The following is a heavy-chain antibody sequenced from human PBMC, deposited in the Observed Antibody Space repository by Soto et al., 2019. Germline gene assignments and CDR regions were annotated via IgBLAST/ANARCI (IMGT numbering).Heavy chain of an antibody. D-gene: IGHD6-19*01. Sequence: QVQLQESGPGRGKPSGTLPPTCAASGGSFSSSNWWSWVGNPPGRGLEWIGEIYHSGSTNYNPSLKSRVTISVDKSKNQFSLKLSSVTAADTAVYYCARVAVAGTRFDYWGQGTLVTVSS. CDR1: GGSFSSSNW. CDR3: ARVAVAGTRFDY. V-gene: IGHV4-4*02. CDR2: IYHSGST. J-gene: IGHJ4*02.